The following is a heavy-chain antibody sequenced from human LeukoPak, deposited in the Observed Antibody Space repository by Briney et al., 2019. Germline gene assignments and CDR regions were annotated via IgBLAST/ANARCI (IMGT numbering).Heavy chain of an antibody. CDR2: ISWDGSST. J-gene: IGHJ4*02. V-gene: IGHV3-43*01. CDR3: VKDRSTSGVSEFDC. D-gene: IGHD1-1*01. Sequence: PGGSLRLSCAASGFTFDDYTMHWVRQVPGKGLEWVSFISWDGSSTYYVDSVKGRFIISRDNRKNSPYLQMNSLRTEDTALYYCVKDRSTSGVSEFDCWGQGTLVTVSS. CDR1: GFTFDDYT.